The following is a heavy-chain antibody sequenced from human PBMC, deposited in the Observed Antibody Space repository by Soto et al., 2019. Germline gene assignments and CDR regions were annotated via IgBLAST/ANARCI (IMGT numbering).Heavy chain of an antibody. D-gene: IGHD7-27*01. J-gene: IGHJ4*02. CDR3: ATGPSGDKVDY. V-gene: IGHV4-30-4*01. CDR1: GGSISSTSYY. Sequence: QVQLQESGPRLVSPSQTLSLTCSVSGGSISSTSYYWSWIRQSPDKGLEWLGHLYNGGTTYSSPSLKGRLTISADTAKTQCSLKLNSVTAADTAVYYCATGPSGDKVDYWGQGIQVTVSS. CDR2: LYNGGTT.